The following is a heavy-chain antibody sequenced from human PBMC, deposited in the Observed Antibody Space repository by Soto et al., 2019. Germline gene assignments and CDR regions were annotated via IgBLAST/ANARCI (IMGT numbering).Heavy chain of an antibody. CDR3: AHASHYYDSSGYLAFGAFDI. CDR2: IYWNDDK. CDR1: GFSLSTSGVG. V-gene: IGHV2-5*01. J-gene: IGHJ3*02. Sequence: QITLKESGPTLVKPTQTLTLTCTFSGFSLSTSGVGVGWIRQPPGKALEWLALIYWNDDKRYSPSLKSRLTITKYTSKNQVVLTMTNMDPVDTATYYCAHASHYYDSSGYLAFGAFDIWGQGTMVTVSS. D-gene: IGHD3-22*01.